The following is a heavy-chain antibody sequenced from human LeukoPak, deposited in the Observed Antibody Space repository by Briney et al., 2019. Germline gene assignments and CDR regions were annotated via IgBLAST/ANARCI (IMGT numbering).Heavy chain of an antibody. CDR2: IYYTGST. D-gene: IGHD3-10*01. CDR3: ARSSGMIDPFDH. CDR1: GGSISSSSYY. V-gene: IGHV4-39*07. J-gene: IGHJ4*02. Sequence: SETLSLTCTVSGGSISSSSYYWGWIRQPPGKGLEWIGNIYYTGSTYYNASLKSRVTMSEDTSKNQFSLKVTSVTAADTAVYYCARSSGMIDPFDHWGQGTLVIVSS.